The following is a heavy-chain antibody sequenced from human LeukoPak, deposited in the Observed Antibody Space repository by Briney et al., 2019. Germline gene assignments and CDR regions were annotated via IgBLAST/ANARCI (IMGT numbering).Heavy chain of an antibody. CDR2: IIPIFGTA. Sequence: ASVKVSCKASGYTFTSYDINWVRQAPGQGLEWMGGIIPIFGTANYAQKFQGRVTITADESTSTAYMELSSLRSEDTAVYYCARTADYYYDSSGYPFDYWGQGTLVTVSS. V-gene: IGHV1-69*13. D-gene: IGHD3-22*01. CDR3: ARTADYYYDSSGYPFDY. J-gene: IGHJ4*02. CDR1: GYTFTSYD.